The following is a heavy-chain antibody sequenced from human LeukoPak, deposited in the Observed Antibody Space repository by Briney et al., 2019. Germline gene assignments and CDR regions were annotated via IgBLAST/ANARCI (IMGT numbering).Heavy chain of an antibody. Sequence: ASVKVSCKASGYTFTGYYMHWVRQAPGQGREWMGWINPNSGGTNYAQKFQGRVTMTRDTSISTAYMELSRLRSDDTAVYYCARDYYDSSGYIIDYWGQGTLVTVSS. CDR2: INPNSGGT. V-gene: IGHV1-2*02. J-gene: IGHJ4*02. CDR3: ARDYYDSSGYIIDY. CDR1: GYTFTGYY. D-gene: IGHD3-22*01.